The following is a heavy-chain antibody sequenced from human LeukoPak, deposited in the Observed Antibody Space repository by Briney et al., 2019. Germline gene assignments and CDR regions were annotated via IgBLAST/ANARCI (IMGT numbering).Heavy chain of an antibody. V-gene: IGHV3-7*01. CDR2: IKEDGREK. CDR3: VSAFSRPIDY. Sequence: GGSLRLSCAASGFTFSSYWMSWVRQAPGKGVEWVANIKEDGREKYYVDSVKGRFTISRDNAKNSLYLQMNSLRAEDTAVYYCVSAFSRPIDYWGQGTLVTVSS. D-gene: IGHD6-6*01. CDR1: GFTFSSYW. J-gene: IGHJ4*02.